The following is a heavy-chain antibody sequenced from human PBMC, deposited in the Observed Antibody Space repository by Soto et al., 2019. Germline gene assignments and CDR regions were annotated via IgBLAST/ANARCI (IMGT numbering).Heavy chain of an antibody. Sequence: QITLKESGPTLVKHTQTLTLTCTFSGFSLTTRGVGVGWSRQPPGKALEWLALIYWDDDEGYSPSLKSRLTITKETPKNQVVLTRTNMDPVDTATYYCAHRPRGYSYHFDYWGQGARVTVSS. CDR1: GFSLTTRGVG. CDR3: AHRPRGYSYHFDY. CDR2: IYWDDDE. D-gene: IGHD5-18*01. V-gene: IGHV2-5*02. J-gene: IGHJ4*02.